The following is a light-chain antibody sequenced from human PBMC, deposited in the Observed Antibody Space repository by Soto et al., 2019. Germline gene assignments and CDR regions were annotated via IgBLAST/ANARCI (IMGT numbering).Light chain of an antibody. J-gene: IGLJ2*01. V-gene: IGLV1-51*01. CDR1: SPNIGESY. CDR3: GTWDSSLSTGI. CDR2: DNN. Sequence: QSVLTQPPSVPGAQGQKFTFSGPGSSPNIGESYVSWYQHLPGTAPKLLIYDNNKRPSGIPDRFSGSSSGTSATLGITGLQTGDEADYYCGTWDSSLSTGIFGGGTKLTVL.